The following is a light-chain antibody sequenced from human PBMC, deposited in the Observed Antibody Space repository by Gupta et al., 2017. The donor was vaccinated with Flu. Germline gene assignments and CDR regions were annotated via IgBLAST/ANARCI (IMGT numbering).Light chain of an antibody. CDR1: QSIRSW. Sequence: DIQMTQSPSTLSASVGDRVTITCRASQSIRSWLAWYQQKPGKAPKLMIYMASTLQSAVPSRFSGTGSGTEFTLTISSRQPDDFATYYCQQEDSYSLTFGGGTKVETK. CDR2: MAS. J-gene: IGKJ4*01. V-gene: IGKV1-5*03. CDR3: QQEDSYSLT.